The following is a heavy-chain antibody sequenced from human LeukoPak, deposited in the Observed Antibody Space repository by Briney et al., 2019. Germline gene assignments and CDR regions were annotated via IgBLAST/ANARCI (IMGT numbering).Heavy chain of an antibody. D-gene: IGHD2-2*02. J-gene: IGHJ5*02. CDR2: IYTSGST. CDR3: ARAVGFYCSSTSCYTPRGRWFDP. Sequence: PSETLSFTCTVSGGSISSGSYYWSWIRQPAGKGLEWIGRIYTSGSTNYNPSLKSRITISVDTSKNQFSLKLSSVTAADTAVYYCARAVGFYCSSTSCYTPRGRWFDPWGQGTLVTVSS. V-gene: IGHV4-61*02. CDR1: GGSISSGSYY.